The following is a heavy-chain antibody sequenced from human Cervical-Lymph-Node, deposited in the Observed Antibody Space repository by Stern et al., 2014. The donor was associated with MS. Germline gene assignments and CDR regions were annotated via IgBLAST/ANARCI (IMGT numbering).Heavy chain of an antibody. CDR2: INSDASIT. CDR3: ARAATGGNPAFDH. D-gene: IGHD4-23*01. Sequence: EVQLVESGGGLVQPGGSLRLSCAASGFTFSSYWMHWVRQAPGKGLVWVSRINSDASITTYADFVKGRFNVSRDNAKNTLYLQMNSLRAEDTAVYYCARAATGGNPAFDHWGQGTLATVSS. CDR1: GFTFSSYW. V-gene: IGHV3-74*02. J-gene: IGHJ4*02.